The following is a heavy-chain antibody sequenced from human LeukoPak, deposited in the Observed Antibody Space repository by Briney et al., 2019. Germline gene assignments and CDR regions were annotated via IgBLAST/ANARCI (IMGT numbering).Heavy chain of an antibody. CDR3: ARRRDGDVDYYDSSGYHNWFDP. CDR2: IIPIFGTA. J-gene: IGHJ5*02. D-gene: IGHD3-22*01. CDR1: GGTFSSYA. Sequence: ASVKVSCKASGGTFSSYAISWVRQAPGQGLEWMGGIIPIFGTANYAQKFQGRVTITTDESTSTAYMELISLRSEDTAVYYCARRRDGDVDYYDSSGYHNWFDPWGQGTLVTVSS. V-gene: IGHV1-69*05.